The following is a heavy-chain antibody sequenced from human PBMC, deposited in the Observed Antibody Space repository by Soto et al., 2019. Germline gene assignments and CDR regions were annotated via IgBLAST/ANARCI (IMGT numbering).Heavy chain of an antibody. V-gene: IGHV3-30*18. Sequence: QVQLVESGGGVVQPGRSLRLSCAASGFTFSSYGMHWVRQAPGKGLEWVAVISYDGSNKYYADSVKGRFTISRDNSKNTLYRQMNSLRAEDTAGYYCANPRFGSLWYFDLWGRGTLVTVSS. CDR3: ANPRFGSLWYFDL. J-gene: IGHJ2*01. D-gene: IGHD3-16*01. CDR1: GFTFSSYG. CDR2: ISYDGSNK.